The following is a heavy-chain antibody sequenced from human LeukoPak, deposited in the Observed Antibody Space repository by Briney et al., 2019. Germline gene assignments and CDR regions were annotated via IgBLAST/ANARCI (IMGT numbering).Heavy chain of an antibody. CDR3: ARHVLEMASDGNFDY. J-gene: IGHJ4*02. CDR2: INHSGST. V-gene: IGHV4-34*01. D-gene: IGHD5-24*01. CDR1: GGSFSGYY. Sequence: PSETLSLTCAVYGGSFSGYYWSWIRQPPGKGLEWIGEINHSGSTNYNPSLKSRVTISVDTSKNQFSLKLSSVTAADTAVYYCARHVLEMASDGNFDYWGQGTLVTVSS.